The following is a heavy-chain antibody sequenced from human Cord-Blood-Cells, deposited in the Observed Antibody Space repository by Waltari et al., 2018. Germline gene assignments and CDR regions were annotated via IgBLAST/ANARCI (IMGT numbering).Heavy chain of an antibody. CDR3: ARSPSRFLEWLLGYFDY. D-gene: IGHD3-3*01. V-gene: IGHV4-39*01. CDR2: IYYSGST. Sequence: QLQLQESGPGLVKPSETLSLACTVSGGSISSSSSYWCWIRQSPGKGLEWIGSIYYSGSTYYNPSLKSRVTISVDTSKNQFSLKLSSVTAADTAVYYCARSPSRFLEWLLGYFDYWGQGTLVTVSS. CDR1: GGSISSSSSY. J-gene: IGHJ4*02.